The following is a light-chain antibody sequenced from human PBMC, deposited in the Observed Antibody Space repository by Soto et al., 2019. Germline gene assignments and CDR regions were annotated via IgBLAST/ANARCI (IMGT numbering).Light chain of an antibody. J-gene: IGKJ5*01. V-gene: IGKV1-13*02. CDR3: QLFNSYPIT. CDR2: DAS. Sequence: AIQLTQSPSSLSASVGDRVTITCRASQGISSALAWYQQKPGKAPKLLIYDASSLESGVPSRFSGSGSGTDFPLTISSLQPEDFATYYCQLFNSYPITFGQGTRLEIK. CDR1: QGISSA.